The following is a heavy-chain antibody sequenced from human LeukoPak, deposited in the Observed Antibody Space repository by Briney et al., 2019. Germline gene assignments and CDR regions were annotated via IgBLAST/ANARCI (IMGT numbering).Heavy chain of an antibody. CDR2: IYHSGFT. J-gene: IGHJ2*01. CDR1: GGSISGYY. Sequence: SETLSLTCTVSGGSISGYYWSWLRQSPDKGLEWIGYIYHSGFTHYNPSLRSRVIISVDMSRNQFSLKLTSATAADTAMYYCARDQRCSRFDGGCDQWYFDLWGRGTLVTVSS. V-gene: IGHV4-59*01. CDR3: ARDQRCSRFDGGCDQWYFDL. D-gene: IGHD3-10*02.